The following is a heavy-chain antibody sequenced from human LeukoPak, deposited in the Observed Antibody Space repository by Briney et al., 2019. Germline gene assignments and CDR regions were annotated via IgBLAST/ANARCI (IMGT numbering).Heavy chain of an antibody. Sequence: GGSLRLSCAASGFTFDDYGMHWVRQAPGKGLEWVAVISYDGSNKYYADSVKGRFTISRDNSKNTLYLQMNSLRAEDTAVYYCAKDRALYSYGYYFDYWGQGTLVTVSS. CDR1: GFTFDDYG. J-gene: IGHJ4*02. CDR3: AKDRALYSYGYYFDY. CDR2: ISYDGSNK. V-gene: IGHV3-30*18. D-gene: IGHD5-18*01.